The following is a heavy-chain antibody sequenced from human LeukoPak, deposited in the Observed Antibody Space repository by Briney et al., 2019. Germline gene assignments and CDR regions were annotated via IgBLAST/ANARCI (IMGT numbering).Heavy chain of an antibody. J-gene: IGHJ4*02. CDR1: GFTFSSYW. Sequence: GGSLRLSCAASGFTFSSYWMSWVRQAPGKGLEWVANIKQDGSEKYYVDSVKGRFTISRDNAKNSLYLQMNSLRAEDTAVYYCARIQMVITHELDYWGQGTLVTVSS. CDR2: IKQDGSEK. D-gene: IGHD3-22*01. V-gene: IGHV3-7*03. CDR3: ARIQMVITHELDY.